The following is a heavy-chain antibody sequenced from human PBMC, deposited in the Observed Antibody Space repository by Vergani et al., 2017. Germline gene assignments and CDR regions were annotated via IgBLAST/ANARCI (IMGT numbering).Heavy chain of an antibody. V-gene: IGHV5-51*01. CDR1: GYIFPIYW. J-gene: IGHJ4*02. CDR3: ARRDGQGRLFDY. D-gene: IGHD5-24*01. Sequence: EVQLVQSGAEGKKPGVSLKLSCKGSGYIFPIYWIVGVPQMPGKGLEWMGIIYPGDSDTRCSPSFQCQVTISAHKSISTAYLQWSSLKASDTAMYYCARRDGQGRLFDYWGQGTLVTVSS. CDR2: IYPGDSDT.